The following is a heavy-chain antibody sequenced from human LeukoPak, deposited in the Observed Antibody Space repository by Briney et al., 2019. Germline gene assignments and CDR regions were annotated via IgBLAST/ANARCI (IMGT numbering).Heavy chain of an antibody. V-gene: IGHV3-21*04. D-gene: IGHD1-26*01. CDR2: ISSSSSYI. J-gene: IGHJ6*02. Sequence: GGSLRLSCAASGFTFSSYSMNWVRQAPGKGLEWVSSISSSSSYIYYADSVKGRFTISRDNAKNSLYLQMNSLRAEDTAVYYCARLRGSRQDGMDVWGQGTTVTVSS. CDR1: GFTFSSYS. CDR3: ARLRGSRQDGMDV.